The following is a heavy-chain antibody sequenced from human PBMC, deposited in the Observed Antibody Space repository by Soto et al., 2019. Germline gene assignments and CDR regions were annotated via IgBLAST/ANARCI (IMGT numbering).Heavy chain of an antibody. Sequence: QVQIQQWGAGLLKPSETLSLTCAVYGGSFSGHYWSWIRQPPGKGLEWIGEINNSGSTNYNPSPKSRVTISVDSFKKQFSLKLSSVTAADTAVYYCARVSGANYDFWSGYSGFAYYGMDVWGQGTTVTVSS. CDR3: ARVSGANYDFWSGYSGFAYYGMDV. CDR1: GGSFSGHY. D-gene: IGHD3-3*01. V-gene: IGHV4-34*01. CDR2: INNSGST. J-gene: IGHJ6*02.